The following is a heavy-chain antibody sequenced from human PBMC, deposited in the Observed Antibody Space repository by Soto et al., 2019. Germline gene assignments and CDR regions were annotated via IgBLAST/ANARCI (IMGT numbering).Heavy chain of an antibody. D-gene: IGHD5-18*01. Sequence: QVQLQESGPGLVKPSQTLSLTCTVSGGSISSGNYYWSWIRQPPGKGLEWIGYIYYSGSTSYNPSLKRRATTSVDTSKNQFSLKLTSVTAADTAVYYCATHVDTGYFDHWGQGTLVTVSS. J-gene: IGHJ4*02. CDR1: GGSISSGNYY. CDR3: ATHVDTGYFDH. V-gene: IGHV4-30-4*01. CDR2: IYYSGST.